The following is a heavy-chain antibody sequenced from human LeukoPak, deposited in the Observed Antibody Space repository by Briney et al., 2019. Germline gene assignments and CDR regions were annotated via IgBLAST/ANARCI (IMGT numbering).Heavy chain of an antibody. CDR1: GGSISSYY. J-gene: IGHJ5*02. Sequence: SETLSLTCTVSGGSISSYYWSWIRQPPGKGLEWIGHIYYSGSTNYNPSLKSRVTISVDTSKNQFFLNLRSVTAADTAVYYCARVPRIEAGATGDWFDPWGQGTVVTVSS. CDR3: ARVPRIEAGATGDWFDP. V-gene: IGHV4-59*01. D-gene: IGHD6-13*01. CDR2: IYYSGST.